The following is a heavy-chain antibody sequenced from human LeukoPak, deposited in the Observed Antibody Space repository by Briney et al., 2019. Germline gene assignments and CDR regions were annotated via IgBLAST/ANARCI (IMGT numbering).Heavy chain of an antibody. J-gene: IGHJ4*02. V-gene: IGHV4-59*01. CDR1: GGSISSYY. D-gene: IGHD3-3*01. Sequence: SETLSLTCTVSGGSISSYYWSWIRQPPGKGLEWIGYIYDSGSTNYNPSLKSRVTISVDTSKNQFSLKLSSVTAADTAVYYCAREFSWSGFFDYWGQGTLVTVSS. CDR3: AREFSWSGFFDY. CDR2: IYDSGST.